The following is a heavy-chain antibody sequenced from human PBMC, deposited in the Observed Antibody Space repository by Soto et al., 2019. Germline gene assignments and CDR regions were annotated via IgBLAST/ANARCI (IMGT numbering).Heavy chain of an antibody. D-gene: IGHD5-18*01. CDR1: GGSFSGYY. Sequence: QVQLQQCGAGLLKPSETLSLTCAVYGGSFSGYYWSWIRQPPGKGLEWIGEINHSGSTNYNPSLKSRVTISVDTSKNQFSLKLSSVTAANTAVYYCARTVDTAMALTWGQGTLVTVSS. CDR2: INHSGST. J-gene: IGHJ5*02. CDR3: ARTVDTAMALT. V-gene: IGHV4-34*01.